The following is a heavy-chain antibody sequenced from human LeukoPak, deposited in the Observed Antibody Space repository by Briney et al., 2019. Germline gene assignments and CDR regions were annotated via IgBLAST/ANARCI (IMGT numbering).Heavy chain of an antibody. Sequence: ASVKASCKASGYTFTGYYMHWVRQAPGQGLEWMGWINPNSGGTNYAQKFQGRVTMTRDTSISTAYMELSRLRSDDTAVYYCAKEDEDIVVVPAAHFDYWGQGTLVTVSS. CDR3: AKEDEDIVVVPAAHFDY. CDR2: INPNSGGT. V-gene: IGHV1-2*02. J-gene: IGHJ4*02. D-gene: IGHD2-2*01. CDR1: GYTFTGYY.